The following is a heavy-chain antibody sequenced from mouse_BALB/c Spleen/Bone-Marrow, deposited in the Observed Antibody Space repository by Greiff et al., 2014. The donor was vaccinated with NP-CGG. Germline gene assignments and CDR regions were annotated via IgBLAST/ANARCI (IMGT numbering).Heavy chain of an antibody. CDR1: GYAFSSYW. CDR2: IYPGDGDI. D-gene: IGHD2-4*01. CDR3: ARGDFDFEAWFTY. J-gene: IGHJ3*01. Sequence: VQLQESGAELVRPGSSVKISCKASGYAFSSYWMNWVQQRPGQGLEWIGQIYPGDGDINYNGKFKGKATLTADKSSGTAYMQFSSLTSEDSAVYFCARGDFDFEAWFTYWGQETLVTVSA. V-gene: IGHV1-80*01.